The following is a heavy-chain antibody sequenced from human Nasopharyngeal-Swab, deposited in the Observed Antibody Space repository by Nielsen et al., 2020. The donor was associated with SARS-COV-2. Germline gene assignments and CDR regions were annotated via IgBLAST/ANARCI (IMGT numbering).Heavy chain of an antibody. CDR3: ARGRASYYYYGMDV. CDR2: INHSGST. Sequence: WIRQPPGKGLEWIGEINHSGSTNYNPSLKSRVTISVDTSKNQFSLKLSSVTAADPAVYYCARGRASYYYYGMDVWGPGTTVTASS. J-gene: IGHJ6*01. V-gene: IGHV4-34*01.